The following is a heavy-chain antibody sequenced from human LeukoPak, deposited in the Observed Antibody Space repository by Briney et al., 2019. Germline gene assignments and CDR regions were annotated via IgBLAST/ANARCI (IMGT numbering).Heavy chain of an antibody. V-gene: IGHV1-46*01. D-gene: IGHD6-19*01. Sequence: ASVKVSCKASGYTFTSYYMHWVRQAPGQGLEWMGIINPSGGSTSYAQKFQGRVTMTRDTSTSTVCMELSSLRSEDTAVYYCASPGYSSGWSRAEYFQHWGQGTLVTVSS. CDR3: ASPGYSSGWSRAEYFQH. CDR2: INPSGGST. CDR1: GYTFTSYY. J-gene: IGHJ1*01.